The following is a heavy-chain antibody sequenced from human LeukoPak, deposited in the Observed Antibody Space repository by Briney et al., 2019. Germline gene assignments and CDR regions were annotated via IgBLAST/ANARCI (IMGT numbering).Heavy chain of an antibody. CDR1: GFTVSSNY. Sequence: GGSLRLSCAASGFTVSSNYMSWVRQAPGKGLEWVSFIYSGVGPHYSDSVKGRFTISRDDSKNTLYLQMNSLSAKDTAVYYCARRAGAYSHPYDYWGQGTLVTVSS. D-gene: IGHD4/OR15-4a*01. J-gene: IGHJ4*02. CDR2: IYSGVGP. CDR3: ARRAGAYSHPYDY. V-gene: IGHV3-53*01.